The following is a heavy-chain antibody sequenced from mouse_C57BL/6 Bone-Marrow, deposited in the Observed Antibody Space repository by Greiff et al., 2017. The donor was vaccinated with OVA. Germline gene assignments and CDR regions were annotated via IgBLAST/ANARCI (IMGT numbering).Heavy chain of an antibody. Sequence: EVMLVESGGGLVQPGGSLKLSCAASGFTFSDYGMAWVRQAPRKGPEWVAFISNLAYSIYYADTVTGRFTISRENAKNTLYLGMSSLRSEDTAMYYCARRWYFDVWGTGTTVTVSS. V-gene: IGHV5-15*01. CDR2: ISNLAYSI. CDR3: ARRWYFDV. J-gene: IGHJ1*03. CDR1: GFTFSDYG.